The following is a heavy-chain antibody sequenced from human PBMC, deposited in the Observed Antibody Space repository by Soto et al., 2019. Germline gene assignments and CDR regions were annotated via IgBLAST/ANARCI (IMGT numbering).Heavy chain of an antibody. V-gene: IGHV4-34*01. CDR2: INHSGST. D-gene: IGHD2-8*02. CDR3: ARDKITGLFDY. Sequence: SEKLSLTCAVYGGSFIGYYWTWIRQPPGTGLEWIGEINHSGSTNYNPSLKSRVTISVDTSKNQFSLKLTSVTAADTAVYYCARDKITGLFDYWGQGTLVTAPQ. J-gene: IGHJ4*02. CDR1: GGSFIGYY.